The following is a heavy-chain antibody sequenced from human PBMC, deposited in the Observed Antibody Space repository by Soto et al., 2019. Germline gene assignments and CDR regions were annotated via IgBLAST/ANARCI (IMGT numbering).Heavy chain of an antibody. V-gene: IGHV1-2*04. CDR2: INPNSGGT. D-gene: IGHD1-26*01. CDR3: ARRVGARDSFDAFDI. CDR1: GYTFTGYY. J-gene: IGHJ3*02. Sequence: ASVKVSCKASGYTFTGYYMHWVRQAPGQGLEWMGWINPNSGGTNYAQKPQGWVTMTRDTSISTAYMELSRLRSDDTAVYYCARRVGARDSFDAFDIWGQGTMVTVSS.